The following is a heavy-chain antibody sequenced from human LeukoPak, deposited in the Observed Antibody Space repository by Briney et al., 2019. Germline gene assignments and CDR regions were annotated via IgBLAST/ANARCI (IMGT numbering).Heavy chain of an antibody. V-gene: IGHV1-18*01. J-gene: IGHJ4*02. CDR1: GYTFTSYG. CDR2: ISAYNAYT. Sequence: GASVKVSCKASGYTFTSYGITWVRQAPGQGLEWMGWISAYNAYTYYAQKLQGRVTMTTDTSTSTAYMELRSLRSDDTAVYYCAAAASDAFDYWGQGTLVTVSS. CDR3: AAAASDAFDY.